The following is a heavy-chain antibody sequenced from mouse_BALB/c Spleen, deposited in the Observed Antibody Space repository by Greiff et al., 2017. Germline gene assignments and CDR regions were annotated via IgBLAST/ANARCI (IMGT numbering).Heavy chain of an antibody. CDR3: ARCDGYYFPFAY. D-gene: IGHD2-3*01. CDR1: GYSITSDYA. J-gene: IGHJ3*01. V-gene: IGHV3-2*02. Sequence: VQLQQSGPGLVKPSQSLSLTCTVTGYSITSDYAWNWIRQFPGNKLEWMGYISYSGSTSYNPSLKSRISITRDTSKNQFFLQLNSVTTEDTATYYCARCDGYYFPFAYWGQGTLVTVSA. CDR2: ISYSGST.